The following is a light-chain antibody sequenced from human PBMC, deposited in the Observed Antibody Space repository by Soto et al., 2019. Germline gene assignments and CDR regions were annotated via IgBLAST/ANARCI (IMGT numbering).Light chain of an antibody. CDR3: SSYTTLNTVI. CDR2: DVN. Sequence: QSALTQPASVSVSPGQSITLSCTGSSSDVGSSNYVSWYQQLPGKAPKLIIFDVNNRPSGVSDRFSGSKSDNTASLTISGLQAEDEADYYWSSYTTLNTVIFGGGTKLTVL. V-gene: IGLV2-14*03. CDR1: SSDVGSSNY. J-gene: IGLJ2*01.